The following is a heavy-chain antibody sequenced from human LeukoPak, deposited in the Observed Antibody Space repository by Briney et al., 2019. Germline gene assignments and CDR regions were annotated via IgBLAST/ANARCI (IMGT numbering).Heavy chain of an antibody. CDR2: IYYSGST. V-gene: IGHV4-39*07. Sequence: PSETLSLTCTVSGGSISSSSYYWGWIRQPPGKGLEWIGSIYYSGSTYYNPSLKSRVTMSVDTSKNQFSLKLSSVTAADTAVYYCARGDCSSTSCPFDSWGQGTLVTVSS. CDR3: ARGDCSSTSCPFDS. CDR1: GGSISSSSYY. D-gene: IGHD2-2*01. J-gene: IGHJ5*01.